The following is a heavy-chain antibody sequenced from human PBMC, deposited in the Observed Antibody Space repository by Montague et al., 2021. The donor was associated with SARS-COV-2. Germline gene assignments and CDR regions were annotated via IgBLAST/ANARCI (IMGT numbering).Heavy chain of an antibody. CDR1: GASINISRYY. V-gene: IGHV4-39*01. CDR3: ARLESTRGVIIRGAFHI. Sequence: SETLSLTCSVSGASINISRYYWGWIRQPPGKGLEWIGSIYSSGSAYYNPSLKSRVTISVDTSKDQFSLKLNSVTATDTAVYYCARLESTRGVIIRGAFHIWGQGTMVTVSS. D-gene: IGHD3-10*01. J-gene: IGHJ3*02. CDR2: IYSSGSA.